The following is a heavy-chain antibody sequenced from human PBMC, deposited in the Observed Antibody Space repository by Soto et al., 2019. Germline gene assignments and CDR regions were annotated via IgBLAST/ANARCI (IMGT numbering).Heavy chain of an antibody. J-gene: IGHJ6*02. Sequence: QVHLVQSGAAVKKPGSSVRVSCKTSGGTFSSYSFTWVRQAPGQGLEWMGEIIPIINTANFAQQFQSRVTITADEPTSTVYMDLSSLSPDDTAVYYCAIVDYDSTYGFYYYGLDVWGQGTTVTVSS. CDR2: IIPIINTA. CDR1: GGTFSSYS. CDR3: AIVDYDSTYGFYYYGLDV. V-gene: IGHV1-69*01. D-gene: IGHD3-10*01.